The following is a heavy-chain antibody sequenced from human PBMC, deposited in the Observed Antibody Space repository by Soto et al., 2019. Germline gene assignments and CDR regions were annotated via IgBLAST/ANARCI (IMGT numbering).Heavy chain of an antibody. CDR1: GFTFSGSA. Sequence: EVQLVESGGGLVQPGGSLKLSCAASGFTFSGSAMHWVRQASGKGLEWVGRIRSKANSYATAYAASVKGRFTISRDDSKNTAYLQMNSLKPEDTAVYYCTTPSIAARPVTKTSDRYYYYYYGMDVWGQGTTVTVSS. D-gene: IGHD6-6*01. J-gene: IGHJ6*02. CDR2: IRSKANSYAT. CDR3: TTPSIAARPVTKTSDRYYYYYYGMDV. V-gene: IGHV3-73*02.